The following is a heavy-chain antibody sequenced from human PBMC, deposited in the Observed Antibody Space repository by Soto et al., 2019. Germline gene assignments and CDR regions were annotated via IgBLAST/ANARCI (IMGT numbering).Heavy chain of an antibody. Sequence: GASVKVSCKASGGTFSSYAISWVRQAPGQGLEWMGGIIPIFGTANYAQKFQGRVTITADESTSTACMELSSLRSEDTAVYYCASDGWGSSIKGGHDAFDIWGQGTMVTVSS. CDR1: GGTFSSYA. D-gene: IGHD2-2*01. CDR3: ASDGWGSSIKGGHDAFDI. CDR2: IIPIFGTA. J-gene: IGHJ3*02. V-gene: IGHV1-69*13.